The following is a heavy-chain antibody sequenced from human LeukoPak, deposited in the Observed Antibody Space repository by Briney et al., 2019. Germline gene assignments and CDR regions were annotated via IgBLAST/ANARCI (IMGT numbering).Heavy chain of an antibody. CDR1: GFTFSSYA. D-gene: IGHD3-16*01. CDR3: ARDGSYDYVWGSPDY. V-gene: IGHV3-30*03. J-gene: IGHJ4*02. Sequence: GGSLRLSCAASGFTFSSYAMHWVRQAPGKGLEWVAVISYDGSNKYYADSVKGRFTISRDNSKNTLYLQMNSLRAEDTAVYYCARDGSYDYVWGSPDYWGQGTLVTVSS. CDR2: ISYDGSNK.